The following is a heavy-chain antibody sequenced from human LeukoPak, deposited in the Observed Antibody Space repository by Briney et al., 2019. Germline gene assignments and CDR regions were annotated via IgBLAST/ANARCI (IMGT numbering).Heavy chain of an antibody. CDR2: INHSGST. D-gene: IGHD2-2*01. Sequence: PSETLSLTCAVYGGSFSGYYWSWIRQPPGKGLEWIGEINHSGSTNYNPSLKSRVTISVDTSKNQFSLKLSSVTAADTAVYYCARGVRYCSSTSCPDYYYYMDVWGKGTTVTVSS. J-gene: IGHJ6*03. CDR1: GGSFSGYY. CDR3: ARGVRYCSSTSCPDYYYYMDV. V-gene: IGHV4-34*01.